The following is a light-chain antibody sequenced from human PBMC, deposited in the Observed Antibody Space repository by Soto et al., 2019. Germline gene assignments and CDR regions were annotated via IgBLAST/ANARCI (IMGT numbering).Light chain of an antibody. CDR2: GES. J-gene: IGKJ5*01. Sequence: VLMQSPATLSVSPGERATLSCRAGRQVSSSLAWYQQRPGEAPSLLMYGESTRATGVPATFSGRGSGTELTLIISSMQSEDFAVYYCQQYTNWPPNTFGQGTRLEI. V-gene: IGKV3-15*01. CDR1: RQVSSS. CDR3: QQYTNWPPNT.